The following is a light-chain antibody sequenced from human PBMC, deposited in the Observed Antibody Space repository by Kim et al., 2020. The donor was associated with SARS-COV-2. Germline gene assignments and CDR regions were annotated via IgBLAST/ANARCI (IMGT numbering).Light chain of an antibody. J-gene: IGLJ3*02. Sequence: QSVLTQSPSASGTPGQRVTMSCSGSKSNIGSNTISWYQQVPGMAPKLLIYTDDQRPSGVPGRFSASKSGTSTSLAISGLQSEDEADYYCASWDDNLNGPVFGGGTQLTVL. CDR2: TDD. V-gene: IGLV1-44*01. CDR1: KSNIGSNT. CDR3: ASWDDNLNGPV.